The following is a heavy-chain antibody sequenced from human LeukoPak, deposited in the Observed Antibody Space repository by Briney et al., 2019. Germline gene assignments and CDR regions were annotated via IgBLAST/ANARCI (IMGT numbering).Heavy chain of an antibody. Sequence: SETLSLTCTVSGGSISNYYWSWFRQPPGKGLEWLGYISYSGSTNYNPSLKSRVTISADTSKNQFSLKVSSVTAADTAVYYCARLRSTAIESWGQGTLVTVSS. CDR1: GGSISNYY. CDR2: ISYSGST. J-gene: IGHJ4*02. V-gene: IGHV4-59*01. D-gene: IGHD6-13*01. CDR3: ARLRSTAIES.